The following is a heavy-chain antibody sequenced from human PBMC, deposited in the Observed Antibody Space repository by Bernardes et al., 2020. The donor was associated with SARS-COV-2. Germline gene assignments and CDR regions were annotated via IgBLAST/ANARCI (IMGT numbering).Heavy chain of an antibody. Sequence: VESLFLSCAASGFSFSDSWMHWVRQAPGQGLVWVSRINGGGSSVNYADSVKGRFTISRDNAKNTLYLQMSSLSAEDTAVYYCTRGPLSGYGSFGVWGQGTLVTVSS. CDR3: TRGPLSGYGSFGV. V-gene: IGHV3-74*01. D-gene: IGHD5-12*01. J-gene: IGHJ4*02. CDR2: INGGGSSV. CDR1: GFSFSDSW.